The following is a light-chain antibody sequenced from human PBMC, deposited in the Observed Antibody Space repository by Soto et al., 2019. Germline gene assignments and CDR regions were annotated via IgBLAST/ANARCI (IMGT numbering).Light chain of an antibody. CDR1: QSISNW. CDR3: LQYDSYPRT. Sequence: DIQMTQSPSTLSASVGDRVSITCRASQSISNWLAWYQQKPGKAPKLLIYKASSLQSGVTSRLSGSGSGTEFTLTISSLQPDDFASYYCLQYDSYPRTFGQGTNVEIK. CDR2: KAS. J-gene: IGKJ1*01. V-gene: IGKV1-5*03.